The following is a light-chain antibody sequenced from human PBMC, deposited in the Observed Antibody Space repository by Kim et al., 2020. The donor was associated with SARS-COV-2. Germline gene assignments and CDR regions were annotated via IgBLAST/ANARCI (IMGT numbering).Light chain of an antibody. Sequence: SPGQSVSLSCTGTTNDIGAYNLVSWYQLHPGKAPKLILYEVTKRPSGVSGRFSGSKAGNTASLTISGLQTEDEADYYCCSYANSVLFGGGTKLTVL. CDR2: EVT. CDR3: CSYANSVL. CDR1: TNDIGAYNL. V-gene: IGLV2-23*02. J-gene: IGLJ2*01.